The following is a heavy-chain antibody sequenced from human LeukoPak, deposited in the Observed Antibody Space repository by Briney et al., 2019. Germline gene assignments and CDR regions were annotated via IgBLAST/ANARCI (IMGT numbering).Heavy chain of an antibody. V-gene: IGHV3-11*05. J-gene: IGHJ4*02. Sequence: GGSLRLSCAASGFTFSDYYMSWVRQAPGKGMEIFSYISHSTTYTCYADSVKALSSISRNNPNNPLYLQMYTLRVEDTAVYYCAGAMRLRRNFDYWGQGTLVTVSS. D-gene: IGHD6-25*01. CDR1: GFTFSDYY. CDR2: ISHSTTYT. CDR3: AGAMRLRRNFDY.